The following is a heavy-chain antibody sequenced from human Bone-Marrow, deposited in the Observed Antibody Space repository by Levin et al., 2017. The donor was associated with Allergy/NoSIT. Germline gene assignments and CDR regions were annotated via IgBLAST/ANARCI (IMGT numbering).Heavy chain of an antibody. D-gene: IGHD6-13*01. J-gene: IGHJ4*02. Sequence: GGSLRLSCKASGGTFSSYAISWVRQAPGQGLEWMGGIIPIFGTANYAQKFQGRVTITADESTSTAYMELSSLRSEDTVVYYCARAHSSSWEFDYWGQGTLVTVSS. V-gene: IGHV1-69*01. CDR2: IIPIFGTA. CDR1: GGTFSSYA. CDR3: ARAHSSSWEFDY.